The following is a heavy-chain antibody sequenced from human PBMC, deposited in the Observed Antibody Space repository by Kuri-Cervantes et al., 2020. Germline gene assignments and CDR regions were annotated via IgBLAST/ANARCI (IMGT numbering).Heavy chain of an antibody. D-gene: IGHD1-26*01. V-gene: IGHV4-34*01. Sequence: GSLRLSCAVYGGSFSGYYWSWIRQPPGKGLEWIGTIHHSGITYYNPSLKSRVTISIDTSKNQFSLKVTSVTAADTAVYYCATYSGSYGDYWGQGTLVTVSS. CDR2: IHHSGIT. CDR1: GGSFSGYY. CDR3: ATYSGSYGDY. J-gene: IGHJ4*02.